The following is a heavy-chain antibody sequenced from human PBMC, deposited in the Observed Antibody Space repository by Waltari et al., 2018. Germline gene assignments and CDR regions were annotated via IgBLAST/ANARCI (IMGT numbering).Heavy chain of an antibody. D-gene: IGHD4-17*01. Sequence: QVQLQPWGAGLLQPSETLSLTCAVYGGSFSGYYWSWIRQPPGKGLEWIGEINHSGSTNYNPSLKSRVTISVDTSKNQFSLKLSSVTAADTAVYYCARSYGDYGFYWGQGTLVTVSS. CDR1: GGSFSGYY. J-gene: IGHJ4*02. CDR2: INHSGST. V-gene: IGHV4-34*01. CDR3: ARSYGDYGFY.